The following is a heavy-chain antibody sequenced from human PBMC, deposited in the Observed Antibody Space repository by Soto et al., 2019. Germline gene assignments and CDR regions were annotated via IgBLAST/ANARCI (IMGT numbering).Heavy chain of an antibody. CDR2: IHAGNGNT. CDR3: ARDGIAAAGTSWFDP. J-gene: IGHJ5*02. CDR1: GYTFTSHA. D-gene: IGHD6-13*01. V-gene: IGHV1-3*05. Sequence: QVQLVQSGAEEKKPGASVKVSCKASGYTFTSHAMHWVRQAPGQRLEWMGWIHAGNGNTKYSQKFQGRVTITTDTSASTAYMELSSLRSEDTAVYYCARDGIAAAGTSWFDPWGQGTLVTVSS.